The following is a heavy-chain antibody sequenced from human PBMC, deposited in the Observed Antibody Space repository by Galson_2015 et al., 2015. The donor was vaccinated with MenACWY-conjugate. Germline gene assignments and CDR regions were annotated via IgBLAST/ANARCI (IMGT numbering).Heavy chain of an antibody. V-gene: IGHV5-51*01. CDR1: GYNFINYW. J-gene: IGHJ6*02. D-gene: IGHD3-10*01. Sequence: QSGAEVKKPGESLKISCTASGYNFINYWIGWVRQVPGQGLEWVGLISPSDSETRYSPTVEGRVTISDDNSITSSYLQWNSLQASDTAMYYCARHPRGWRGMDVWGQGTTVTVSS. CDR3: ARHPRGWRGMDV. CDR2: ISPSDSET.